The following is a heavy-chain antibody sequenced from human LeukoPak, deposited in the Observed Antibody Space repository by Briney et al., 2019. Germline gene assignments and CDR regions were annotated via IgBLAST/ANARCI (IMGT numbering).Heavy chain of an antibody. Sequence: PGGSLRLSCSASGFTFGSYWMNWVRQAPGKRPEWVANIKQDGSEINNVDSVKGRFITSRDNAKNSLYLQMNSLRVDDTAVYYCAGGSGWITGDWGHGTLVTVSS. J-gene: IGHJ4*01. D-gene: IGHD1-14*01. CDR3: AGGSGWITGD. V-gene: IGHV3-7*03. CDR2: IKQDGSEI. CDR1: GFTFGSYW.